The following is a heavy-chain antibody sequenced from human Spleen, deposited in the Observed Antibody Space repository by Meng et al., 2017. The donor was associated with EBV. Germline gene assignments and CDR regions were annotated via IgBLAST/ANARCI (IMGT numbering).Heavy chain of an antibody. V-gene: IGHV4-30-4*01. CDR1: GGSISSGDYY. J-gene: IGHJ4*02. CDR2: IHYSGST. CDR3: ARASSGDSDGFDY. D-gene: IGHD5-18*01. Sequence: QVQLEESGPGLGKASQTLTLPCAVSGGSISSGDYYWSWIRQPPGKGLEWIGYIHYSGSTHYNSSLRSRITMSLDTSKNKLSLKLSSVTAADTAVYYCARASSGDSDGFDYWGQGTLVTVSS.